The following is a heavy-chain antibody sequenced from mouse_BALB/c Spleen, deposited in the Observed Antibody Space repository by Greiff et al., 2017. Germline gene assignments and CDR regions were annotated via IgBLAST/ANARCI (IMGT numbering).Heavy chain of an antibody. CDR3: ARRAGPGELGDFDY. V-gene: IGHV8-12*01. J-gene: IGHJ2*01. CDR1: GFSLSTSGMG. Sequence: QVTLKVSGPGILQPSQTLSLTCSFSGFSLSTSGMGVSWIRQPSGKGLEWLAHIYWDDDKRYNPSLKSRLTISKDTSRNQVFLKITSVDTADTATYYCARRAGPGELGDFDYWGQGTTLTVSS. D-gene: IGHD4-1*01. CDR2: IYWDDDK.